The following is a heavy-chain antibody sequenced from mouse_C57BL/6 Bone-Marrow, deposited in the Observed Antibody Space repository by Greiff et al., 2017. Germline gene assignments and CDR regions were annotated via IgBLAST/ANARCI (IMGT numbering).Heavy chain of an antibody. D-gene: IGHD1-1*01. CDR3: ARWGHYYYGSSGDY. CDR2: IYPRSGNT. V-gene: IGHV1-81*01. CDR1: GYTFTSYG. Sequence: VQLQQSGAELARPGASVKLSCKASGYTFTSYGISWVKQRTGQGLEWIGEIYPRSGNTYYNEKFKGKATLTADKSSSTAYMELRSLTSEDSAVYFCARWGHYYYGSSGDYWGQGTTLTVSS. J-gene: IGHJ2*01.